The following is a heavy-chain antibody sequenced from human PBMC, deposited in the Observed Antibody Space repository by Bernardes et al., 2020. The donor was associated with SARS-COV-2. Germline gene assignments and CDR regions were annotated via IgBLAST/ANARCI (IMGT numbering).Heavy chain of an antibody. CDR3: ARIYTGALHD. Sequence: ASVKVSCMASGYTFNTYDITWVRRAAGQGLEWMGRMGPNNGATDYAQKFQGRVNMTRDSSITTAYMELGNLTSDDTAVYYCARIYTGALHDWGQGTLLTVSS. CDR1: GYTFNTYD. CDR2: MGPNNGAT. V-gene: IGHV1-8*01. D-gene: IGHD3-16*01. J-gene: IGHJ4*02.